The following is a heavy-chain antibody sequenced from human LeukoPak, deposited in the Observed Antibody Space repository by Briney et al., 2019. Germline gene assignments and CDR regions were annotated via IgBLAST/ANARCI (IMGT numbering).Heavy chain of an antibody. CDR1: GFTFSSYA. J-gene: IGHJ6*02. V-gene: IGHV3-23*01. CDR3: AKYSSGGYYYGMDV. CDR2: ISGSGGST. D-gene: IGHD6-19*01. Sequence: GGSLRLSCAASGFTFSSYAMSWVRQAPGKGLEWVSAISGSGGSTYYADSVKGRFTISIDNSKNTLYLQMNSLRAEDTAVYYCAKYSSGGYYYGMDVWGQGTTVTVSS.